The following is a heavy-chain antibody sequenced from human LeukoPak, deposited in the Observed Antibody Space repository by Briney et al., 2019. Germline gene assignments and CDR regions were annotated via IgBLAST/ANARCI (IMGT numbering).Heavy chain of an antibody. CDR3: ARGEIRDGYNPPYFDY. CDR1: GGSISSHY. CDR2: IYYSGST. J-gene: IGHJ4*02. V-gene: IGHV4-59*11. Sequence: RASETLSLTCTVSGGSISSHYWSWIRQPPGKGLEWIGYIYYSGSTNYNPSLKSRVTISVDTSKNQFSLKLSSVTAADTAVYYCARGEIRDGYNPPYFDYWGREPWSPSPQ. D-gene: IGHD5-24*01.